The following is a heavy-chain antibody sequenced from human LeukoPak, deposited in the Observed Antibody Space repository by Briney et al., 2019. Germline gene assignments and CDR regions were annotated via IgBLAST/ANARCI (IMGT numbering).Heavy chain of an antibody. D-gene: IGHD1-26*01. CDR3: AKAANEWELLAGYFDY. CDR1: GFSFSSYA. Sequence: GGSLRLSCATSGFSFSSYAMSWVRQAPGKGLEWVSAISGSGGSTYYADSVNGRFTISRDNSKNTLYLQMNSLRAEDTAAYYCAKAANEWELLAGYFDYWGQGTLVTVSS. J-gene: IGHJ4*02. CDR2: ISGSGGST. V-gene: IGHV3-23*01.